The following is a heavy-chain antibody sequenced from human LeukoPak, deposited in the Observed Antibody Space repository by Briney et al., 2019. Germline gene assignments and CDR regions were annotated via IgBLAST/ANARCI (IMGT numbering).Heavy chain of an antibody. CDR1: GGSFSGYY. CDR2: INHSGST. J-gene: IGHJ5*02. Sequence: SETLSLTCAVYGGSFSGYYWTWIRQPPGKGLERIGEINHSGSTNYNPSLKSRVTISVDTSKSQFSLKLSSVTAADTAVYYCARSRIGWFDPWGQGTLVTVSS. CDR3: ARSRIGWFDP. D-gene: IGHD1-26*01. V-gene: IGHV4-34*01.